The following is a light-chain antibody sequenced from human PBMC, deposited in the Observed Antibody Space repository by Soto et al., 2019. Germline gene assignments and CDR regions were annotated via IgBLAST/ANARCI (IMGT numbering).Light chain of an antibody. Sequence: QSALTQPASVSGSPGQSITISCTGTSSDVGGSKYVSWYQQYPGKVPKLLITKVSNRLPGVSNRFSGSKSGNTASLTISGLLAEDEADYFCTSSTSDSLYVFGTGTKLTVL. J-gene: IGLJ1*01. V-gene: IGLV2-14*01. CDR3: TSSTSDSLYV. CDR2: KVS. CDR1: SSDVGGSKY.